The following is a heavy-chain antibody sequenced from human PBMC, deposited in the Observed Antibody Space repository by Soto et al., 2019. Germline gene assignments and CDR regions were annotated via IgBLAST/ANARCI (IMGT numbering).Heavy chain of an antibody. CDR2: SYHKGST. CDR3: ARVPAY. J-gene: IGHJ4*02. Sequence: QLQLQESGSGLVKPSQTLSLTCAVSGGSISSGGYSWSGIRQPPGKGLEWIGYSYHKGSTYYNPTLKSRVTISVDRSKNQFSLKLSSVTAADMVVYYCARVPAYWGQGTLLTVSS. V-gene: IGHV4-30-2*01. CDR1: GGSISSGGYS.